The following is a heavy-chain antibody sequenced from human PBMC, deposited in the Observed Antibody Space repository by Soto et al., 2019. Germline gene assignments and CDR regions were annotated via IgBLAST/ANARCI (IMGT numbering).Heavy chain of an antibody. D-gene: IGHD3-10*02. V-gene: IGHV1-69*08. CDR2: ILPAHGIA. J-gene: IGHJ5*02. CDR3: AGDRGAVGCSDP. Sequence: QVQLVQSGAEMRQPGSSVKVSCKASGDTFGSYTLSWLRRAPGLGLEWMARILPAHGIANYAQKFQDKVTVIDDMSTQTTYLGLTSLKSDDTAVFFCAGDRGAVGCSDPGGQGTGVTVCS. CDR1: GDTFGSYT.